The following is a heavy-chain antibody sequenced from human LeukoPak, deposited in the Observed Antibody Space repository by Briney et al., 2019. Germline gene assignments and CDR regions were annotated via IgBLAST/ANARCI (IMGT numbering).Heavy chain of an antibody. D-gene: IGHD6-13*01. V-gene: IGHV3-30*04. CDR1: GFTFSSYA. CDR2: ISYDGSNK. Sequence: PGGSLRLSCAASGFTFSSYAMHWVRQAPGKGLEWVAVISYDGSNKYYADSVKGRFTISRDNSKNTLYLQMNSLRIEDTAVYFCVRGHSSSWSFFDYWGQGTLVTVSS. CDR3: VRGHSSSWSFFDY. J-gene: IGHJ4*02.